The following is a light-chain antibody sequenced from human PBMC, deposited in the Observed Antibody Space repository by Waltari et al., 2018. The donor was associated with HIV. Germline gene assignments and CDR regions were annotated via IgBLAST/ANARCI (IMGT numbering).Light chain of an antibody. CDR2: GNS. J-gene: IGLJ2*01. Sequence: QSVLTQPPSVSGAPGQRVTIPCTGSSSNIGAGYDVHWYQQLPGTAPKLLIYGNSNQFSGVPDRFSGSKSGTSASLAISGLQAEDEAEYYCQSFDSSLSGSVFGGGTKLTVL. CDR1: SSNIGAGYD. CDR3: QSFDSSLSGSV. V-gene: IGLV1-40*01.